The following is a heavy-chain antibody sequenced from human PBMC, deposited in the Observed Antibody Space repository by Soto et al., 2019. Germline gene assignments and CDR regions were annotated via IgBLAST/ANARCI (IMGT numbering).Heavy chain of an antibody. V-gene: IGHV3-7*05. CDR1: GFMFSDSW. Sequence: EAQLVESGGDLVQPGGSLRLSCEASGFMFSDSWMNWVRQAPGKGLEWVANIKPDGSETAYVDSVKGRFTIAGDNAKQCLYLQMNSRGVDDTAVYYCASGIDPCGQGTLVTVSS. CDR2: IKPDGSET. J-gene: IGHJ5*02. CDR3: ASGIDP.